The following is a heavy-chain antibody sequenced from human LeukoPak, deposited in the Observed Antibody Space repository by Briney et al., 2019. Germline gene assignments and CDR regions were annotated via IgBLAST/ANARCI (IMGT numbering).Heavy chain of an antibody. V-gene: IGHV3-30-3*02. D-gene: IGHD6-13*01. CDR2: ISDDGSNK. CDR1: GFTFSSYA. CDR3: AKSSS. J-gene: IGHJ5*02. Sequence: GGSLRLSCAASGFTFSSYAVHWVRQAPGKGLEWVAVISDDGSNKYYADSVKGRFTISRDNSKNTLYLQMNSLRAEDTAVYYCAKSSSWGQGTLVTVSS.